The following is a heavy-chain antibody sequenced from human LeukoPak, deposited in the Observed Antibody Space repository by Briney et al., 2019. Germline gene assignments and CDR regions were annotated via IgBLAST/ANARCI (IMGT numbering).Heavy chain of an antibody. Sequence: GGSLRLSCAASGFTFSSYSMNWVRQAPGKGLEWVAVISYDGSNKYYADSVKGRFTISRDNSKNTLYLQMNSLRAEDTAVYYCAKSRFAVAGYHDYWGQGTLVTVSS. V-gene: IGHV3-30*18. CDR2: ISYDGSNK. CDR1: GFTFSSYS. J-gene: IGHJ4*02. D-gene: IGHD6-19*01. CDR3: AKSRFAVAGYHDY.